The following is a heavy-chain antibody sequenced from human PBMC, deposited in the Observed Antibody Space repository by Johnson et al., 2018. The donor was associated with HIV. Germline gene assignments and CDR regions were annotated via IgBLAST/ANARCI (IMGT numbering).Heavy chain of an antibody. Sequence: VQLVESGGGVVRPGGSQRLSCAASGFIFDDYGMSWVRQAPGTGLEWVSSSNWNGGSTGYADSVKGRSTTPSDNDKNSLYLQMNSLRAEETALYYRTRGRLTYYYDSSGDDAFDIWGQGTMVTVSS. J-gene: IGHJ3*02. D-gene: IGHD3-22*01. CDR2: SNWNGGST. CDR3: TRGRLTYYYDSSGDDAFDI. CDR1: GFIFDDYG. V-gene: IGHV3-20*04.